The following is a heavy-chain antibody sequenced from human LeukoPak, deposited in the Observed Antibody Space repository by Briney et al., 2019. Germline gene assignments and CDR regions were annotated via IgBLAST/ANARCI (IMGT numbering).Heavy chain of an antibody. V-gene: IGHV1-69*04. Sequence: GASAKVSCKASGGTFSSYAISWVRQAPGQGLEWMGRIIPILGIANYAQKFQGRVTITADKSTSTAYMELSSLRSEDTAVYYCARDKPTVMAVAGMASLDYWGQGTLVTVSS. CDR3: ARDKPTVMAVAGMASLDY. D-gene: IGHD6-19*01. CDR1: GGTFSSYA. J-gene: IGHJ4*02. CDR2: IIPILGIA.